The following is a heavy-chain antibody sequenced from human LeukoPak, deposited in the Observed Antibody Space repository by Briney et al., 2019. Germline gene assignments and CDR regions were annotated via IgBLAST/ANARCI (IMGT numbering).Heavy chain of an antibody. J-gene: IGHJ4*02. V-gene: IGHV1-69*01. CDR3: ARAPDGSGYYLWYFDY. CDR2: IIPIFGTA. CDR1: GGTFSNYV. D-gene: IGHD3-22*01. Sequence: SVKVSCKASGGTFSNYVISWVRQAPGQGLEWMGGIIPIFGTANYAQKFQGRVTITADESTSTAYMELSSLRSEDTAVYYCARAPDGSGYYLWYFDYWGQGTLVTVSS.